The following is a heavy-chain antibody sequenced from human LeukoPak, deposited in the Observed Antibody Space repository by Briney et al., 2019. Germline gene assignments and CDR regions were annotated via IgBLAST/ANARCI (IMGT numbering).Heavy chain of an antibody. CDR1: GDSMSSGDYS. V-gene: IGHV4-31*03. CDR2: ISYSGST. J-gene: IGHJ4*02. Sequence: SQTLSLTCSVSGDSMSSGDYSWNWIRQHPDKGLEWIGYISYSGSTFYHPSLDRRLSISLDTSKNQFYLKLRSVTAADTAIYYCARDGVGSGLFDYWGQGTRVTVSS. D-gene: IGHD2-15*01. CDR3: ARDGVGSGLFDY.